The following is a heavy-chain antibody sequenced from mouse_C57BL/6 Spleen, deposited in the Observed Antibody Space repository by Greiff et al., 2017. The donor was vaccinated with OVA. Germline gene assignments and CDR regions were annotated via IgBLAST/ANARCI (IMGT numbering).Heavy chain of an antibody. J-gene: IGHJ2*01. V-gene: IGHV1-26*01. CDR3: ARWHPIYYYGSSYDYFDY. CDR2: INPNNGGT. Sequence: EVQLQQSGPELVKPGASVKISCKASGYTFTDYYMNWVKQSHGKSLEWIGDINPNNGGTSYNQKFKGKATLTVDKSSSTAYMELRSLTSEDSAVYYCARWHPIYYYGSSYDYFDYWGQGTTLTVSS. D-gene: IGHD1-1*01. CDR1: GYTFTDYY.